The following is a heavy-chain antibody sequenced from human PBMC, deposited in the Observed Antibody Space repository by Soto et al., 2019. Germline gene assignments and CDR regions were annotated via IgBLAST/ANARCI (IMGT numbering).Heavy chain of an antibody. D-gene: IGHD3-10*01. V-gene: IGHV3-11*01. J-gene: IGHJ4*02. CDR3: AGDPYYYGSAF. CDR1: GFRFSDHY. Sequence: QVQLVESGGGLVEPGGSLRLSCAASGFRFSDHYMTWIRQAPGKGLEWVSKISGGGTTTHYADSVKGRFTVSRDNDENSLYLQMNSLRAEDTAVYYCAGDPYYYGSAFWGQGTLVTVSS. CDR2: ISGGGTTT.